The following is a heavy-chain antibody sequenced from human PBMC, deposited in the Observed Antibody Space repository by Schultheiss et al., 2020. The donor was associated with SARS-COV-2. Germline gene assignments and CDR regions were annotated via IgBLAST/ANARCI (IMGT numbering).Heavy chain of an antibody. CDR2: IYYSGST. V-gene: IGHV4-61*08. Sequence: SETLSLTCTVSGGSISSGGYYWSWIRQPPGKGLEWIGYIYYSGSTNYNPSLKSRVTISVDTSKNQFSLKLSSVTAADTAVYYCASYKDLGPLDAFDIWGQGTMVTVSS. CDR1: GGSISSGGYY. J-gene: IGHJ3*02. CDR3: ASYKDLGPLDAFDI. D-gene: IGHD5-24*01.